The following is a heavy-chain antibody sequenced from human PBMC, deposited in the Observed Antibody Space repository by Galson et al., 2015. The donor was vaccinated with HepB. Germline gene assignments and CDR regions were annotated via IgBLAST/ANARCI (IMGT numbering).Heavy chain of an antibody. Sequence: SLRLSCAASGFTFGDYGICWFRQAPGKGLEWVSSIRSKADGGATEYAASVRGRFTISRDDSKSIAYLQMNSLETEDTAVYYCTRPNKQQLLLVYFDYWGQGTLVTVSS. CDR2: IRSKADGGAT. CDR1: GFTFGDYG. D-gene: IGHD6-13*01. CDR3: TRPNKQQLLLVYFDY. V-gene: IGHV3-49*03. J-gene: IGHJ4*02.